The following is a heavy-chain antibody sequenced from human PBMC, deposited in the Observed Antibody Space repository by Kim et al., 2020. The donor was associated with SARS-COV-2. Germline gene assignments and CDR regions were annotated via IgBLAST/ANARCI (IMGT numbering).Heavy chain of an antibody. Sequence: SETLSLTCTVSGGSISSSSYYWGWIRQPPGKGLEWIGSIYYSGSTYYNPSLKSRVTISVDTSKNQFSLKLSSVTAADTAVYYCARQGAGAAMVFDYWGQGTLVTVSS. J-gene: IGHJ4*02. CDR1: GGSISSSSYY. CDR2: IYYSGST. CDR3: ARQGAGAAMVFDY. D-gene: IGHD5-18*01. V-gene: IGHV4-39*01.